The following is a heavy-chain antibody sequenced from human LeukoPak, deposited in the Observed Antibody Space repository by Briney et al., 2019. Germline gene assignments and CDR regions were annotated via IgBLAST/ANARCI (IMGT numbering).Heavy chain of an antibody. J-gene: IGHJ4*02. CDR2: ISAYNGNT. V-gene: IGHV1-18*01. D-gene: IGHD2-2*02. CDR1: GYTFTSYG. CDR3: ASCRKVGYQLLYGEYSSSCYFDY. Sequence: GASVKVSCKASGYTFTSYGISWVRQAPGQGLEWMGWISAYNGNTNYAQKLQGRVTMTTDTSTSTAYMELRSLRSDDTAVYYCASCRKVGYQLLYGEYSSSCYFDYWGQGTLVTVSS.